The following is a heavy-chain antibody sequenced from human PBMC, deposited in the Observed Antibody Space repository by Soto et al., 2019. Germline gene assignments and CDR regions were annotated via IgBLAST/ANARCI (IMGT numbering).Heavy chain of an antibody. CDR3: ATILTTMTPEEHVYYCLDV. D-gene: IGHD4-17*01. V-gene: IGHV3-66*01. CDR2: IDSGGST. Sequence: PGGSLRLSCAASGFAVSTSYMNWVRQAPGKGLEWVSVIDSGGSTNHADSVKGRFTISTDVSKNTLFLQMNSLRAEDTAVYYCATILTTMTPEEHVYYCLDVWGQGTTVTVSS. CDR1: GFAVSTSY. J-gene: IGHJ6*02.